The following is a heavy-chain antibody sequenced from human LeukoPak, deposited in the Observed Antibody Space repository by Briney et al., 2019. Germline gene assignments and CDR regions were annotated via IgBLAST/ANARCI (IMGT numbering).Heavy chain of an antibody. D-gene: IGHD1-1*01. V-gene: IGHV3-7*04. J-gene: IGHJ4*02. CDR1: GFSFSNFW. CDR2: IHPEGNEK. Sequence: GGSLRLSCAVSGFSFSNFWMSWVRQAPGRGLEWVANIHPEGNEKYHVESVKGRFTISRDNTKNLLFLQMNGLRVEDTAVYYCARGDDSSGDYWGQGTLVTVSS. CDR3: ARGDDSSGDY.